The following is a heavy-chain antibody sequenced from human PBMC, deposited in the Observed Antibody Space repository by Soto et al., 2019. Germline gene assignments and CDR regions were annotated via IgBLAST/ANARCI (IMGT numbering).Heavy chain of an antibody. V-gene: IGHV5-51*01. CDR1: VYRFTTYW. CDR3: ARASYADYARGAFDI. Sequence: PGESLKISCKVSVYRFTTYWIGWVRQMPGKGLEWMGIIYPGDSDTRYRPSFQGQVTFSVDKSINTAYLQWSSLRASDTAMYYCARASYADYARGAFDIWGQGTMVTVSS. CDR2: IYPGDSDT. D-gene: IGHD4-17*01. J-gene: IGHJ3*02.